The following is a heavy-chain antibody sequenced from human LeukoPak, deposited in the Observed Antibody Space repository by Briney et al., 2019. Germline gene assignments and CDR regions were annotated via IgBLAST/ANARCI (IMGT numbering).Heavy chain of an antibody. Sequence: SETLSLTCAVSGYSISSGYYWGWIRPPPGKGLEWIGSIYHSGSTYYIPSLKSRVTISVDTSKNQFSLKLSSVTAADTAVYYCARRVKGGYEGWFDPWGQGTLVTVSS. CDR1: GYSISSGYY. CDR2: IYHSGST. D-gene: IGHD5-12*01. J-gene: IGHJ5*02. CDR3: ARRVKGGYEGWFDP. V-gene: IGHV4-38-2*01.